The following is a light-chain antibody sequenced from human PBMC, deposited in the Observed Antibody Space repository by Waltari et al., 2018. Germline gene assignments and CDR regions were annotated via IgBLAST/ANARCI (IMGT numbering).Light chain of an antibody. Sequence: QSVLTQPPSVSGAPGQRVTFSCTGSSSNIGADYDVQWYQQLPGTAPKLLIFGNTNRPSGVPDRFPGSKSGTSASLAITGLQAEDEADYYCQSYDSSLSGYVFGAGTKVTVL. J-gene: IGLJ1*01. V-gene: IGLV1-40*01. CDR2: GNT. CDR1: SSNIGADYD. CDR3: QSYDSSLSGYV.